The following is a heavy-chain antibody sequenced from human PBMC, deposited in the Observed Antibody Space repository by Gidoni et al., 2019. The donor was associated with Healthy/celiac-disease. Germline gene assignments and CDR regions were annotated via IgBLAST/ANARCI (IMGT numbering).Heavy chain of an antibody. CDR1: GCTLSSYG. CDR2: ISYDGSTK. J-gene: IGHJ4*02. V-gene: IGHV3-30*18. D-gene: IGHD6-19*01. Sequence: QVQLVESGGGVVQPGRSLRLSCAACGCTLSSYGMHWVRQAPGKGLEWVAVISYDGSTKDYADSVKGRFTISRDNSKNTLYLQMNSLRAEDTAVYYCAKDFGIAVAGTMVDYWGQGTLVTVSS. CDR3: AKDFGIAVAGTMVDY.